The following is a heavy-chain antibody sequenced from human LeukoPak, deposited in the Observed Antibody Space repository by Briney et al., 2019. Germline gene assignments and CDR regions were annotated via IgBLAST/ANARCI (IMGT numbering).Heavy chain of an antibody. CDR1: GITVSDYY. V-gene: IGHV3-11*04. Sequence: PGGSLRLSCSASGITVSDYYMSWIRQAPGKGLEWVSYITSSGSTTYYADSVRGRFTISRDNAKNSLYLQMNSVRAEDTAVYYCAGALGWNDDFDYWGQGTLVTVSS. J-gene: IGHJ4*02. D-gene: IGHD1-1*01. CDR2: ITSSGSTT. CDR3: AGALGWNDDFDY.